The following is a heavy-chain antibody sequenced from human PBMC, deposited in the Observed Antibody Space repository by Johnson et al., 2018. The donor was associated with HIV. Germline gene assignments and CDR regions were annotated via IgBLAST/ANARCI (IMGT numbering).Heavy chain of an antibody. CDR2: ITWNGGST. D-gene: IGHD5-18*01. CDR1: GFTLNNYA. V-gene: IGHV3-20*04. CDR3: ARDGGYTYFAFDS. J-gene: IGHJ3*02. Sequence: VQLLESGGGLIQPGGSLRLSCAASGFTLNNYAMSWVRQAPGKGLEWVSGITWNGGSTGYADSVTGRFTISRDNAKNSLYLQMNSLRAEDTALYYCARDGGYTYFAFDSWGQGTVVTVSS.